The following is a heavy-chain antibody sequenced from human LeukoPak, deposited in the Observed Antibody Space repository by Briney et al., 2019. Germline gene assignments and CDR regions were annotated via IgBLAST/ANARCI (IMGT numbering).Heavy chain of an antibody. D-gene: IGHD6-19*01. CDR3: TTSFLAVAGYYFDY. CDR2: IKSKPDGETT. Sequence: GGTLRLSCVVSGFTISNAWLNWVRQPQGKGLEWVGRIKSKPDGETTDYAAPVKGKVTVSRDDSKTMLYLQMNSLQTEDSAVYYCTTSFLAVAGYYFDYWGQGTLVTVSS. J-gene: IGHJ4*02. CDR1: GFTISNAW. V-gene: IGHV3-15*07.